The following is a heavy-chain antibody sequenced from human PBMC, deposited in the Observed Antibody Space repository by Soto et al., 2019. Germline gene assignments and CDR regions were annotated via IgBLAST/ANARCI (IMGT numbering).Heavy chain of an antibody. CDR2: ISYDGSNK. CDR3: AKLPNGDYAGGFY. V-gene: IGHV3-30*18. D-gene: IGHD4-17*01. CDR1: GFTFSSYG. J-gene: IGHJ4*02. Sequence: GGSLRLSCAASGFTFSSYGMHWVRQAPGKGLEWVAVISYDGSNKYYADSVKGRFTISRDNSKNTLYLQMNSLRAEDTAVYYCAKLPNGDYAGGFYWGQGTLVTVSS.